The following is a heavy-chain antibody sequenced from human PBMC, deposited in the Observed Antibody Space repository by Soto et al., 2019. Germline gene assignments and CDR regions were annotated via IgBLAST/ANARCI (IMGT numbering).Heavy chain of an antibody. J-gene: IGHJ4*02. CDR1: GFTFSSYA. V-gene: IGHV3-23*01. CDR3: ASSPLRRPYYFDY. CDR2: ISGSGGST. D-gene: IGHD4-17*01. Sequence: GGSLRLSCAAPGFTFSSYAMSWVRQAPGKGLEWVSAISGSGGSTYYADSVKGRFTISRDNSKNTLYLQMNSLRAEDTAVYYCASSPLRRPYYFDYWGQGTLVTVSS.